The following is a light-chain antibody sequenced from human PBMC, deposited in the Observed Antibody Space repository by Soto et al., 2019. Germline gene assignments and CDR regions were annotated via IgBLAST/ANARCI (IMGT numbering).Light chain of an antibody. CDR3: QQYNSYS. CDR2: DAS. Sequence: DLQMTQSPSTLSASVGDRVTITCRASQSISSWLAWYQQKPGKAPKLLIYDASSLQSGVPSRFSGSGSGTEFTLTISSMQPDDFATYHCQQYNSYSFGQGTKVEIK. J-gene: IGKJ1*01. V-gene: IGKV1-5*01. CDR1: QSISSW.